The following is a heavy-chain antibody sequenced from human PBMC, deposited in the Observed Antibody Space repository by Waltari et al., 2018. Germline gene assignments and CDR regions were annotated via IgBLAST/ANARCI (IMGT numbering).Heavy chain of an antibody. CDR1: GGSISSSSYY. CDR3: ARGHPRFYGGNQRQSLLY. D-gene: IGHD2-15*01. J-gene: IGHJ4*02. CDR2: INHSGST. Sequence: QLQLQESGPGLVKPSETLSLTCTFSGGSISSSSYYWGWVRQAPGKGLEWIGEINHSGSTNYNPSLKSRVTISVDTSKNQFSLKLSSVTAADTAVYYCARGHPRFYGGNQRQSLLYWGQGTLVTVSS. V-gene: IGHV4-39*07.